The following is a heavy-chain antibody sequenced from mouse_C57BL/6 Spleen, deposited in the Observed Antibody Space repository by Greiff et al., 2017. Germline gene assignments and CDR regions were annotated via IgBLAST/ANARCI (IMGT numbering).Heavy chain of an antibody. D-gene: IGHD1-1*01. CDR3: ARNNYGSSNYYAMDY. Sequence: QVQLKQSGPGLVAPSQSLSITCTVSGFSLTSYAISWVRQPPGKGLEWLGVIWTGGGTNYNSALKSRLSISKDNSKSQVFLKMNSLQTDDTARYYCARNNYGSSNYYAMDYWGQGTSVTVSS. CDR1: GFSLTSYA. CDR2: IWTGGGT. V-gene: IGHV2-9-1*01. J-gene: IGHJ4*01.